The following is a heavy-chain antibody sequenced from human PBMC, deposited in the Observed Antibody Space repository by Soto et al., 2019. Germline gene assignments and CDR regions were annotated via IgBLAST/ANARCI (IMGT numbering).Heavy chain of an antibody. V-gene: IGHV3-23*01. D-gene: IGHD2-15*01. Sequence: PGGSLRLSCAASGFTFSSGCMNWVRQAPGRGLEWVSGIGGSGGGTYYADFVKGRFSIFRDDSKDMLYLQMNSLRVEDTAVYYCAKTGYCSGGSCHYIDYWGHGTLVTVSS. CDR2: IGGSGGGT. CDR1: GFTFSSGC. J-gene: IGHJ4*01. CDR3: AKTGYCSGGSCHYIDY.